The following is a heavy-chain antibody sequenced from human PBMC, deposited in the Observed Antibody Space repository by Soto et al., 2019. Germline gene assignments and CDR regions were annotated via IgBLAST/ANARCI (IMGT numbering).Heavy chain of an antibody. J-gene: IGHJ4*02. D-gene: IGHD3-22*01. CDR1: GFTFGTYG. CDR2: IWSHGSKE. CDR3: ARDADTSCHYSHFDY. V-gene: IGHV3-33*01. Sequence: QVQLVESGGGVVQPGTSLRLSCAASGFTFGTYGIHWVRQAPGKGLEWVAVIWSHGSKEDYADSVKGRFTVSRDNSKNMVSLQMTSLGAEDTAVYYCARDADTSCHYSHFDYWGQGTLVTVSS.